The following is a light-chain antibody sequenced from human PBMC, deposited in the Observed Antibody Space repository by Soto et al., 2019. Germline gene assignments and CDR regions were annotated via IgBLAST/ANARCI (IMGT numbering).Light chain of an antibody. V-gene: IGKV4-1*01. Sequence: DIVMTQSPDSLAVSLGERATINCKSSQSVLYSPNNKNYLAWFQQKPGQPPKLLIYWASTRQSGVPDRFSGSGSGTDFTLTISSLQAEDVAVYYCQQYCSIWTFGQGTKVEIK. J-gene: IGKJ1*01. CDR1: QSVLYSPNNKNY. CDR3: QQYCSIWT. CDR2: WAS.